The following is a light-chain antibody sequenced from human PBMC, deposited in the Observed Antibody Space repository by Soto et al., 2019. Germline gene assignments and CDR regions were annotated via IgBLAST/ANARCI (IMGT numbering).Light chain of an antibody. Sequence: EIVLTQSPATLSLSPGERATLSCRASQTVDTYLAWYQQKPGQSPILLIYDVSDRATGIPDRFSGSGSGTDFTLTISSLEPEDFAVYYCQQYGSSPLFAFGPGTEVDLK. V-gene: IGKV3-11*01. J-gene: IGKJ3*01. CDR1: QTVDTY. CDR3: QQYGSSPLFA. CDR2: DVS.